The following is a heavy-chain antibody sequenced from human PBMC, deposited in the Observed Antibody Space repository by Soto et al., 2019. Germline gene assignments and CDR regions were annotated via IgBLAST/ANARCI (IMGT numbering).Heavy chain of an antibody. D-gene: IGHD3-3*01. CDR2: ISAYNGNT. V-gene: IGHV1-18*01. CDR1: GYTFTSYG. Sequence: QVQLVQSGAEVKKPGASVKVSCKASGYTFTSYGISWVRQAPGQGLEWMGWISAYNGNTYYAQKLQGRVTMTTDTSTSTAYMELRSLRSDDTAVYYCARVPQVFDFWSGNEGWYFDLWGRGTLVTVSS. J-gene: IGHJ2*01. CDR3: ARVPQVFDFWSGNEGWYFDL.